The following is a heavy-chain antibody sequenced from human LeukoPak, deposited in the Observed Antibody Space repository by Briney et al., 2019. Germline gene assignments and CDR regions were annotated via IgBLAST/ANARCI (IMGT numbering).Heavy chain of an antibody. Sequence: PGGSLRLSCAASGFTFSSYEMNWVRQAPGKGLEWVSYISSSGSTIYYADSVKGRFTISRDNVKNSLYLQMNSLRAEDTAVYYCASPGELELRSHYMDVWGKGTTVTVSS. D-gene: IGHD1-7*01. V-gene: IGHV3-48*03. CDR1: GFTFSSYE. CDR3: ASPGELELRSHYMDV. CDR2: ISSSGSTI. J-gene: IGHJ6*03.